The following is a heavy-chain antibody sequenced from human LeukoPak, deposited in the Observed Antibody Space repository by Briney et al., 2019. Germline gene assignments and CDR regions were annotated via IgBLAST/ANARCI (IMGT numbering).Heavy chain of an antibody. CDR1: GFTFSSYS. CDR2: ISSSSSYI. J-gene: IGHJ3*02. V-gene: IGHV3-21*01. Sequence: PGGSLRLSCAASGFTFSSYSMNWVRQAPGKGLEWVSSISSSSSYIYYADSVKGRFTISRDNAKNSLYLQMNSLRAEDTAVYYCVLIAAVATGDSPDIWGQGTMVTVSS. D-gene: IGHD6-13*01. CDR3: VLIAAVATGDSPDI.